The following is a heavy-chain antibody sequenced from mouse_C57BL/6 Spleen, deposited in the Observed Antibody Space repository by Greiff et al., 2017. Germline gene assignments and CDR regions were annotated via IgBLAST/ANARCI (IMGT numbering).Heavy chain of an antibody. CDR2: IDPSDSET. V-gene: IGHV1-52*01. Sequence: QVQLQQPGAELVRPGSSVKLSCKASGYTFTSYWMHWVKQRPIQGLEWIGNIDPSDSETHYNQKFKDKATLTVDKSSSTAYMQLSSLTSEDSAVXYCARYSKDYLDYWGQGTTLTVSS. J-gene: IGHJ2*01. CDR1: GYTFTSYW. CDR3: ARYSKDYLDY. D-gene: IGHD2-5*01.